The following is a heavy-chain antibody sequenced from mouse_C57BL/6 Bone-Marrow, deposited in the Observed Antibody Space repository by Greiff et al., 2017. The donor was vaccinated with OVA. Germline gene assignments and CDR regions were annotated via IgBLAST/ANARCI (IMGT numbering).Heavy chain of an antibody. Sequence: VQLQQSGPELVKPGDSVTISCKASGYTFTDYYMNWVQQSHGKSLEWIGDINPNNGGTSYNQKMKGKATLSVDKSSSTAYMELRILTSEDSSVYYCARNYSGSSYDDYWGQGTTLTVSS. CDR3: ARNYSGSSYDDY. CDR1: GYTFTDYY. D-gene: IGHD1-1*01. CDR2: INPNNGGT. J-gene: IGHJ2*01. V-gene: IGHV1-26*01.